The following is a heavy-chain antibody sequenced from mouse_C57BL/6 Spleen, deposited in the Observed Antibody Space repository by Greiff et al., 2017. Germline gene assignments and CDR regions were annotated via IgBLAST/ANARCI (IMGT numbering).Heavy chain of an antibody. V-gene: IGHV3-6*01. J-gene: IGHJ2*01. CDR2: ISYDGSN. CDR1: GYSITSGYY. Sequence: DVKLVESGPGLVKPSQSLSLTCSVTGYSITSGYYWNWIRQFPGNKLEWMGYISYDGSNNYNPSLKNRISITRDTSKNQFFLKLNSVTTEDTATYYCAREDESFDYWGQGTTLTVSS. CDR3: AREDESFDY.